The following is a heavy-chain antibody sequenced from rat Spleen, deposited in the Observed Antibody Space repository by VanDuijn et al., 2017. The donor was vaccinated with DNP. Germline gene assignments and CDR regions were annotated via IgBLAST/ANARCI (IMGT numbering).Heavy chain of an antibody. CDR2: INAGSGGT. V-gene: IGHV1-43*01. J-gene: IGHJ4*01. D-gene: IGHD1-9*01. Sequence: QDQLQQSGAEMAKPGSSVKISCKASGHTFTSYYISWMKQTTGQGLEYIGNINAGSGGTYYNEKFKCKATLTEDKSSSTAFMQVSSRTRDDYAVYYCARYGYNAMDNGGQGTSVTVSS. CDR3: ARYGYNAMDN. CDR1: GHTFTSYY.